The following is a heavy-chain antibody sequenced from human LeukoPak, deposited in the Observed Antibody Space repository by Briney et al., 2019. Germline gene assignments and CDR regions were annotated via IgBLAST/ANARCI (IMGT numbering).Heavy chain of an antibody. J-gene: IGHJ4*02. CDR1: GGSISSGSYY. CDR2: IYTSGST. D-gene: IGHD6-6*01. V-gene: IGHV4-61*02. Sequence: SQTLSLTCTVSGGSISSGSYYWSWIRQPAGKGLEWIGRIYTSGSTNYNPSLKSRVTISVDTSKNQFSLKLSSVTAADTAVYYCTALVGSSSFISFDYWGQGTLVTVSS. CDR3: TALVGSSSFISFDY.